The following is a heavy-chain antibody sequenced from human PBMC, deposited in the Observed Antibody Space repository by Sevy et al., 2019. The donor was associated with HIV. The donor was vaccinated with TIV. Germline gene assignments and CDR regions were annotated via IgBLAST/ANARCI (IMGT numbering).Heavy chain of an antibody. Sequence: GGSLRLSCAASGFTFSTSWMHWVRQAPGKGLEWVVNINQDASEIYYVDSVKGRFTISRDNAKNSLYLQMNSLRVEDTAVYSCAGPRFDPWGQGTLVTVSS. CDR1: GFTFSTSW. CDR3: AGPRFDP. CDR2: INQDASEI. V-gene: IGHV3-7*01. J-gene: IGHJ5*02.